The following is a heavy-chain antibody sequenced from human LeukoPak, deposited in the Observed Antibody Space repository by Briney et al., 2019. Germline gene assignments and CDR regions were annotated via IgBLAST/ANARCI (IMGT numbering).Heavy chain of an antibody. J-gene: IGHJ4*02. CDR1: GFTFSSYA. CDR2: ISGSGGST. V-gene: IGHV3-23*01. Sequence: GGSLRLSCAASGFTFSSYAMSWVRQAPGKGLEWVSAISGSGGSTYYADSVKGRFTISRDNSKNTLYLQMNSLRAEDTAVYYCAKVGGDSDFWSGYYTSYYFDYWGQGTQVTVSS. CDR3: AKVGGDSDFWSGYYTSYYFDY. D-gene: IGHD3-3*01.